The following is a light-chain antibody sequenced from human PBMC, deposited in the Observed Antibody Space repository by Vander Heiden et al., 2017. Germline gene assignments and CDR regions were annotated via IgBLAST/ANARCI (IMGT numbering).Light chain of an antibody. V-gene: IGKV4-1*01. Sequence: IVFTHSPDPLPVSLCARATINCKSSQNVLYSVNNKSYLAWYQQRPGQPPKLLIYCASIRGSGVPDRFSGSGSGTDFTLTISSLQAEDVAVYYCQQYAGDLWTVGHGTKVEI. CDR2: CAS. J-gene: IGKJ1*01. CDR1: QNVLYSVNNKSY. CDR3: QQYAGDLWT.